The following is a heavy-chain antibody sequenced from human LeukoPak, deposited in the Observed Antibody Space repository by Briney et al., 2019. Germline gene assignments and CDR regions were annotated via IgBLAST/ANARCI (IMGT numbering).Heavy chain of an antibody. Sequence: GRSLRLSCAASGFTFSTYSMNWVRQAPGKGLEWVSSISSSSTYIYYTDSVKGRFTISGDNAKNSLYLQMNSLRAEDTAVYYCARDGVSGSYYPNWFDPWGQGTLVTVSS. CDR1: GFTFSTYS. D-gene: IGHD3-10*01. CDR3: ARDGVSGSYYPNWFDP. CDR2: ISSSSTYI. J-gene: IGHJ5*02. V-gene: IGHV3-21*01.